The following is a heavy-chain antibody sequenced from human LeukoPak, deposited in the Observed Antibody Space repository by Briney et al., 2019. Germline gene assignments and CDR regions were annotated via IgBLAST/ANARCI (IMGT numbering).Heavy chain of an antibody. CDR2: INNSGST. V-gene: IGHV4-30-4*01. CDR3: ARGEYSFVYFDY. Sequence: SETLSLTCTVSGGSISSGDYYWSWIRQPPGKGLEWIGEINNSGSTNYNPSLKSRVTISVDTSKNQFSLKLSSVTAADTAVYYCARGEYSFVYFDYWGQGTLVTVSS. J-gene: IGHJ4*02. D-gene: IGHD6-6*01. CDR1: GGSISSGDYY.